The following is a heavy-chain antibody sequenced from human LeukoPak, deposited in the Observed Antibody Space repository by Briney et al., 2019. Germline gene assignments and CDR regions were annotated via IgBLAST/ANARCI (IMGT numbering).Heavy chain of an antibody. Sequence: GGSLRLYCAASGFTVSSNYMSWVRQAPGKGLEWVSVIYSGGSTYYADSVKGRFTISRDNSKNTLYLQMNSLRAEHTAVYYCAREPYCGGDCYWGQGTLVTVSS. V-gene: IGHV3-53*01. CDR3: AREPYCGGDCY. CDR1: GFTVSSNY. D-gene: IGHD2-21*02. J-gene: IGHJ4*02. CDR2: IYSGGST.